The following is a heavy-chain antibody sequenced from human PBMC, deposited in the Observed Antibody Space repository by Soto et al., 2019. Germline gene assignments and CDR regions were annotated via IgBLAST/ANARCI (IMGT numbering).Heavy chain of an antibody. CDR1: GFTFRSFT. D-gene: IGHD6-25*01. J-gene: IGHJ5*02. Sequence: EVQLVESGGGLVKPGGSLRLSCAASGFTFRSFTMNWVRQAPGKGLEWVSTISSNSAYIYYTDALRGHFTISRDNAKNSLHLQMNSLRAEDTAVYYCTRDASRDSGARGWFDPWGPGTLVTVSS. V-gene: IGHV3-21*02. CDR3: TRDASRDSGARGWFDP. CDR2: ISSNSAYI.